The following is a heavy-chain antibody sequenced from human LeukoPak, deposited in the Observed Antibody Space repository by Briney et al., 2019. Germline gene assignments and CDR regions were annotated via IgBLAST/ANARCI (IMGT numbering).Heavy chain of an antibody. D-gene: IGHD6-13*01. J-gene: IGHJ4*02. V-gene: IGHV3-23*01. CDR1: GFTFSSYA. Sequence: GGSLRLSCAASGFTFSSYAMSWVRQAPGKGLEWVSAISGSGGSTYYADSVKGRFTISRDNSKSTLYLQMNSLRAEDTAVYYCAKGPAAAGTPYFDYWGQGTLVTVSS. CDR2: ISGSGGST. CDR3: AKGPAAAGTPYFDY.